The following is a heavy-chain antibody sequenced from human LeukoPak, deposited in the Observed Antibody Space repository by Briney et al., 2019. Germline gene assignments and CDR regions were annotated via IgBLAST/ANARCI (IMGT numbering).Heavy chain of an antibody. Sequence: SQTLSLTCTVSGGSLSSGGYYWSWIRQPPGKGLEWIGYIYHSGSTYYNPSLKSRVTISVDRSKNQFSLKLSSVTAADTAVYYCASSMWQLVTAWGQGTLVTVSS. CDR2: IYHSGST. CDR3: ASSMWQLVTA. D-gene: IGHD6-13*01. J-gene: IGHJ5*02. V-gene: IGHV4-30-2*01. CDR1: GGSLSSGGYY.